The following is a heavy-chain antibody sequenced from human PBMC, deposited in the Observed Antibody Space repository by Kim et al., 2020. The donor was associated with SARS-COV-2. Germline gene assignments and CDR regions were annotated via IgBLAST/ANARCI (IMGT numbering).Heavy chain of an antibody. CDR3: ARGGCSSTSCYALNP. D-gene: IGHD2-2*01. V-gene: IGHV3-7*03. J-gene: IGHJ5*02. Sequence: VESMGGRFTISRDNAKNSLYLQMSSLRADDTAVYYCARGGCSSTSCYALNPWGQGTLVTVSS.